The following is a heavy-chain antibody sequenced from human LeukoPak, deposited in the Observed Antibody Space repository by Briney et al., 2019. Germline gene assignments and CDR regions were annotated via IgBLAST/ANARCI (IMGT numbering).Heavy chain of an antibody. D-gene: IGHD6-19*01. CDR3: AKGRAGIVY. CDR2: ISSSSSYT. V-gene: IGHV3-11*05. Sequence: GGSLRLSCAASGFTFSDYQMCWLRQAPGRGVEWVSYISSSSSYTNYADSVKGRVTISRDNAKNSLSVQMNSLRAENTAVYYCAKGRAGIVYWGQGTQVIVSS. CDR1: GFTFSDYQ. J-gene: IGHJ4*02.